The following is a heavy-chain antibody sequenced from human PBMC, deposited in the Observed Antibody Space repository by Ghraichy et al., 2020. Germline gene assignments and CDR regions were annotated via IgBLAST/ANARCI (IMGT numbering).Heavy chain of an antibody. CDR3: AREKVFNWNDEKDTDAFDI. CDR1: GYTFTSYG. Sequence: ASVKVSCKASGYTFTSYGISWVRQAPGQGLEWMGWISAYNGNTNYAQKLQGRVTMTTDTSTSTAYMELRSLRSDDTAVYYCAREKVFNWNDEKDTDAFDIWGQGTMVTVSS. J-gene: IGHJ3*02. D-gene: IGHD1-1*01. V-gene: IGHV1-18*01. CDR2: ISAYNGNT.